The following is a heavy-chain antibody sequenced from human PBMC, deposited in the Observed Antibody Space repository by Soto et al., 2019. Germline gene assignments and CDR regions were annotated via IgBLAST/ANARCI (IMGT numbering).Heavy chain of an antibody. CDR2: IKSKTDGGTT. Sequence: GGSLRLSCAASGFTFSNAWMSWVRQAPGKGLEWVGRIKSKTDGGTTDYAAPVKGRFTISRDDSKNTLYLQMNSLKTEDTAVYYCFVRLTNGDRAFDYWGQGTLVTVSS. CDR1: GFTFSNAW. D-gene: IGHD6-6*01. J-gene: IGHJ4*02. V-gene: IGHV3-15*01. CDR3: FVRLTNGDRAFDY.